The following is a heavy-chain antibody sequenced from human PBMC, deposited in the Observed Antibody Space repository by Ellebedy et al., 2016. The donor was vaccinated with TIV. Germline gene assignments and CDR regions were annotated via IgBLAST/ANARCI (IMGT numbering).Heavy chain of an antibody. CDR3: ARGLVVLAARPRFDY. D-gene: IGHD6-6*01. CDR1: GGSFSGYY. J-gene: IGHJ4*02. CDR2: INHSGST. Sequence: SETLSLTXAVYGGSFSGYYWSWIRQPPGKGLEWIGEINHSGSTNYNPSLKSRVTISVDTSKNQFSLKLSSVTAADTAVYYCARGLVVLAARPRFDYWGQGTLVTVSS. V-gene: IGHV4-34*01.